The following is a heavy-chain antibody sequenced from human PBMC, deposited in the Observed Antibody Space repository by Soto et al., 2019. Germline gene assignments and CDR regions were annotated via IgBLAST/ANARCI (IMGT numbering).Heavy chain of an antibody. CDR3: AKEGYSGSLGVGYGMDV. D-gene: IGHD1-26*01. V-gene: IGHV3-30*18. Sequence: QVQLVESGGGVVQPGRSLRLSCAASGFSFSDFGMHWVRQAPGKGLEWVTVISYDGTYKYYEDSVKGRFTISRDNSKNTLFLQMSSLRVDDMAVYYCAKEGYSGSLGVGYGMDVWGQGTTVTVSS. CDR2: ISYDGTYK. J-gene: IGHJ6*02. CDR1: GFSFSDFG.